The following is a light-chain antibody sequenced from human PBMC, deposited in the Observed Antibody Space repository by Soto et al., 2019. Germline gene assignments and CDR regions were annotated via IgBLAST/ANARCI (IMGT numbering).Light chain of an antibody. CDR3: CSYAGSSTFVV. J-gene: IGLJ2*01. V-gene: IGLV2-23*03. Sequence: QSALTQPASVSGSPGQSITISCTGTSSDVGSYNLFSWYQQHPGKAAKLMIYEGSKRPSGVSNRFSGSKSGNTASLTISGVQAEDEADYYCCSYAGSSTFVVFGGGTKLTVL. CDR2: EGS. CDR1: SSDVGSYNL.